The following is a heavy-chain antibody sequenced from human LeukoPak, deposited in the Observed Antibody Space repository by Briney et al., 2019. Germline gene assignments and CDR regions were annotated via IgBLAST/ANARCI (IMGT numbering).Heavy chain of an antibody. CDR1: GFTFSSYA. CDR3: ASEIRRYYGSGSYLSY. J-gene: IGHJ4*02. Sequence: PGRSLRLSCAASGFTFSSYAMHWVRQAPGKGLEWVAVISYDGSNKYYADSVKGRFTISRDNSKNTLYLQMNSLRAEDTAVYYCASEIRRYYGSGSYLSYWGQGTLVTVSS. V-gene: IGHV3-30-3*01. D-gene: IGHD3-10*01. CDR2: ISYDGSNK.